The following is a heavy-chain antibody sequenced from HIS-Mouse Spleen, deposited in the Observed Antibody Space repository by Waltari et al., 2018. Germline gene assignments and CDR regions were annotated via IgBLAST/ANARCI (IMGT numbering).Heavy chain of an antibody. CDR1: GYTFTSYD. D-gene: IGHD6-6*01. CDR2: MNPNSGNT. V-gene: IGHV1-8*01. J-gene: IGHJ6*02. CDR3: AGRIAARLRTIGDYYYYGMDV. Sequence: QVQLVQSGAEVKKPGASVKVSCKASGYTFTSYDINWVRQATGQGLEWMGWMNPNSGNTGYAQKFQGRVTMTRNTSISTAYMELSSLRSEDTAVYYCAGRIAARLRTIGDYYYYGMDVWGQGTTVTVSS.